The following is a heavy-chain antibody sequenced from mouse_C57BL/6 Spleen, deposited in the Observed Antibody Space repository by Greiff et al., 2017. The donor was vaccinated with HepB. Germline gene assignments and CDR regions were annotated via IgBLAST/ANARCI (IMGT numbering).Heavy chain of an antibody. CDR3: ARAILRYYYAMDY. CDR2: ISYDGSN. CDR1: GYSITSGYY. Sequence: EVKLQESGPGLVKPSQSLSLTCSVTGYSITSGYYWNWIRQFPGNKLEWMGYISYDGSNNYNPSLKNRISITRDTSKNQFFLKLNSVTTEDTATYYCARAILRYYYAMDYWGQGTSVTVSS. V-gene: IGHV3-6*01. D-gene: IGHD1-1*01. J-gene: IGHJ4*01.